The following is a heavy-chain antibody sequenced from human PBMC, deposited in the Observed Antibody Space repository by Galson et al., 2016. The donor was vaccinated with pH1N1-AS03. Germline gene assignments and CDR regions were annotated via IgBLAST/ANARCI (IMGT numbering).Heavy chain of an antibody. Sequence: SLRLSCAAAGFTFSTYAMHWVRQAPGKGLEWVAFIRYDGINKYYADSVKGRFTISRDNSKNTLYLQMNSLRADDTAVYYCAVWGYISGTHGLDVWGKGTTVTVSS. V-gene: IGHV3-30*02. CDR2: IRYDGINK. CDR3: AVWGYISGTHGLDV. D-gene: IGHD5-12*01. J-gene: IGHJ6*04. CDR1: GFTFSTYA.